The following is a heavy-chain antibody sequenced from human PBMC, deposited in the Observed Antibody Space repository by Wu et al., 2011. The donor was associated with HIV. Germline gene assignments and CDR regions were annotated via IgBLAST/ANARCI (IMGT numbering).Heavy chain of an antibody. Sequence: KKPGSSVKVSCKASGGTFSSYAISWVRQAPGQGLEWMGRIIPIFGTANYAQKFQGRVTITADESTSTTYMELSSLRSEDTAVYYCARATGTTSPYYYFYMDVWGKGTTVTVSS. V-gene: IGHV1-69*15. J-gene: IGHJ6*03. D-gene: IGHD1-1*01. CDR3: ARATGTTSPYYYFYMDV. CDR1: GGTFSSYA. CDR2: IIPIFGTA.